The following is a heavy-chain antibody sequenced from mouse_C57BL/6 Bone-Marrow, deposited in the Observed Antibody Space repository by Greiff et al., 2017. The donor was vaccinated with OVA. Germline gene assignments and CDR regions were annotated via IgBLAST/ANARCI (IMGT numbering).Heavy chain of an antibody. Sequence: LVESGAELVKPGASVKMSCKASGYTFTTYPIEWMKQNHGKSLEWIGNFHPYNDDTKYNEKFKGKATLTVEKSSSTVYLELSRLTSDDSAVYYCARDGNYGSWFAYWGQGTLVTVSA. D-gene: IGHD2-1*01. CDR3: ARDGNYGSWFAY. CDR2: FHPYNDDT. CDR1: GYTFTTYP. J-gene: IGHJ3*01. V-gene: IGHV1-47*01.